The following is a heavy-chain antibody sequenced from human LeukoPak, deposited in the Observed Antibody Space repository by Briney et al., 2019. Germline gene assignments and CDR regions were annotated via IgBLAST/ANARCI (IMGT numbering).Heavy chain of an antibody. CDR2: IYYIGST. D-gene: IGHD3-10*01. Sequence: SETLSLTCAVSGGSISSSSYYWGWQPQPPGKGLEWIGSIYYIGSTYYNPSLKSRVTISLDTSKNQFSLKLSSVTAADTAVYYCARLYYGLGPDHYWGQGTLVTVSS. J-gene: IGHJ4*02. CDR1: GGSISSSSYY. V-gene: IGHV4-39*01. CDR3: ARLYYGLGPDHY.